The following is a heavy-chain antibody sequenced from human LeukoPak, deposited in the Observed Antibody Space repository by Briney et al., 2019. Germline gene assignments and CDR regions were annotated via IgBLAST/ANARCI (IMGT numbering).Heavy chain of an antibody. V-gene: IGHV3-48*03. CDR3: AREILHYGMDV. CDR1: GFTFSIYE. CDR2: ISSSGHTI. Sequence: PGGSLRLSCAVSGFTFSIYEMNWVPQAPGKGLEWVSYISSSGHTIYYEDSVKGRFTISRDNAKNSLYLEMNSLKVEDTALYYCAREILHYGMDVWGQGTTVTVSS. J-gene: IGHJ6*02.